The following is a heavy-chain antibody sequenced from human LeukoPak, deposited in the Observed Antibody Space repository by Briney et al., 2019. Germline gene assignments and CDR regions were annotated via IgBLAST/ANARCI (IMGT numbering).Heavy chain of an antibody. J-gene: IGHJ4*02. D-gene: IGHD2-8*01. Sequence: GGSLRLSCTASGFTFSDSYMSWIRQAPGKGLEWVSYISSGSSYTNYADSVKGRFTISRDNAKNSLYPQMDSLRAEDTAVYYCARDNWHHGYWGQGTLVTVAS. CDR1: GFTFSDSY. CDR2: ISSGSSYT. CDR3: ARDNWHHGY. V-gene: IGHV3-11*06.